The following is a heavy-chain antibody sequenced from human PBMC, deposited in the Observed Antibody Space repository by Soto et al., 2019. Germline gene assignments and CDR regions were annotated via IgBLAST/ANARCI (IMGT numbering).Heavy chain of an antibody. Sequence: GGSLRLSCEASGFTFSRVSLNWVRLVPGKGLEWVASISSASSETWYSDSVKGRFIISRDNAQNSLFLQMSTLSPDDSAIYYCARVAYRGPGTHVTVSS. J-gene: IGHJ4*02. CDR2: ISSASSET. CDR1: GFTFSRVS. V-gene: IGHV3-21*01. CDR3: ARVAY.